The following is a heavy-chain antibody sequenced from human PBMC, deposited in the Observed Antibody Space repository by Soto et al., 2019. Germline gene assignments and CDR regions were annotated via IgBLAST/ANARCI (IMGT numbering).Heavy chain of an antibody. Sequence: LSLTCAASGFTFSSYAMSWVRQAPGKGLEWVSAISGSGGSTYYADSVKGRFTISRDNSKNTLYLQMNSLRAEDTAVYYCAKGVAAMATSAFDYWGQGTLVTVSS. CDR2: ISGSGGST. J-gene: IGHJ4*02. V-gene: IGHV3-23*01. D-gene: IGHD5-18*01. CDR3: AKGVAAMATSAFDY. CDR1: GFTFSSYA.